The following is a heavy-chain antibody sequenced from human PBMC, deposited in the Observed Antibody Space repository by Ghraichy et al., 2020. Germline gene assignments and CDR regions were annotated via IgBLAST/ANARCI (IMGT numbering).Heavy chain of an antibody. V-gene: IGHV4-59*01. CDR3: ARVENWFDP. CDR1: GGSISSYY. CDR2: IYYSGST. J-gene: IGHJ5*02. Sequence: SENLSLTCTVSGGSISSYYWSWIRQPPGKGLEWIGYIYYSGSTNYNPSLKSRVTISVDTSKNQFSLKLSSVTAADTAVYYCARVENWFDPWGQGTLVTVSS.